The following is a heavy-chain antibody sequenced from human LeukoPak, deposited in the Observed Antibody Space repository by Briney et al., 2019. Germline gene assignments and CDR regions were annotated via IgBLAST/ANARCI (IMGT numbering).Heavy chain of an antibody. V-gene: IGHV3-21*01. Sequence: GGSLRLSCAASGFTFSSYSMNWVRQAPGKGLEWVSSISSSSSYIYYADSVKGRFTISRDNAKNSLYLQMNSLRAEDTAVYYCARGGEYCSGGSCYSRPPTNWFDPWGQGTLVTVSS. CDR1: GFTFSSYS. CDR2: ISSSSSYI. CDR3: ARGGEYCSGGSCYSRPPTNWFDP. D-gene: IGHD2-15*01. J-gene: IGHJ5*02.